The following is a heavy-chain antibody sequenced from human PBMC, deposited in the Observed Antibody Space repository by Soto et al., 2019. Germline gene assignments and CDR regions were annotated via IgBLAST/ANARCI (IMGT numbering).Heavy chain of an antibody. Sequence: QVRLQQWGAGLLKPSETLSLTCAVYGGSFIGYYWSWIRQPPGKGLEWIGEINPTGSTNYNPSLMSRVTILIDTSKNQFSLKLSSVTAADTAMYYCARANGLRLGELSWGGPNWFDPWGQGTLVTVSS. CDR3: ARANGLRLGELSWGGPNWFDP. V-gene: IGHV4-34*01. J-gene: IGHJ5*02. D-gene: IGHD3-16*02. CDR1: GGSFIGYY. CDR2: INPTGST.